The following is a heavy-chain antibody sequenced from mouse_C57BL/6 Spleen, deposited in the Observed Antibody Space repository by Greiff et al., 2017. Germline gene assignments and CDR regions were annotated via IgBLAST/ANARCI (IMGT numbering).Heavy chain of an antibody. D-gene: IGHD1-1*01. J-gene: IGHJ2*01. CDR3: ARDYYGSSGCDY. CDR1: GYTFTSYW. CDR2: IDPSDSET. V-gene: IGHV1-52*01. Sequence: QVQLQQPGAELVRPGSSVKLSCKASGYTFTSYWMHWVKQRPIQGLEWIGNIDPSDSETHYNQKFKDKATLTVDKSSSTAYMQLSSLTSEDSAVYYCARDYYGSSGCDYWGQGTTLTVSS.